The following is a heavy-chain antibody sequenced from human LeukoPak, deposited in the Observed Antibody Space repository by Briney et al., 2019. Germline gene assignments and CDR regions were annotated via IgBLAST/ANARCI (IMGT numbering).Heavy chain of an antibody. CDR1: GYSFTSYW. D-gene: IGHD2-15*01. Sequence: GESLKISCQGSGYSFTSYWISWVRQMPGKGLEWMGRIDPSDSYTNYSPSFQGHVTISADKSISTAYLQWSSLKASDTAMYYCARQGRGVYCSGGSCYSFDPWGQGTLVTVSS. V-gene: IGHV5-10-1*01. J-gene: IGHJ5*02. CDR2: IDPSDSYT. CDR3: ARQGRGVYCSGGSCYSFDP.